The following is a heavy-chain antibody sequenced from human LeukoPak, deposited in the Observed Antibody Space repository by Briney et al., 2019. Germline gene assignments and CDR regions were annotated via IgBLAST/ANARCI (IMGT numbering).Heavy chain of an antibody. CDR2: MNPNRGNT. CDR1: GYTFTSYD. V-gene: IGHV1-8*01. Sequence: APVKASCKASGYTFTSYDINCVPQATGQGVEWMGWMNPNRGNTGYAQKFQGRVTMTRDTSISTAYMEVSSLRSEGTALYYGARGREDLSWSIDYWGQGTLVTVSS. D-gene: IGHD3-16*02. CDR3: ARGREDLSWSIDY. J-gene: IGHJ4*02.